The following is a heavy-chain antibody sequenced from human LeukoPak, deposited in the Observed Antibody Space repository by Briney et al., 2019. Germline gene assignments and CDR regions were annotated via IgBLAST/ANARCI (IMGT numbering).Heavy chain of an antibody. CDR2: ISSSSSYI. Sequence: PGGSLRLSCAASGFTFSTYSMNWVRQAPGEGLEWVSSISSSSSYIYYADSVKGRFTISRDNAKNSLYLQMNSLRAEDTAVYYCARGGYSYGYSFDYWGQGTLVTVSS. V-gene: IGHV3-21*01. J-gene: IGHJ4*02. CDR3: ARGGYSYGYSFDY. CDR1: GFTFSTYS. D-gene: IGHD5-18*01.